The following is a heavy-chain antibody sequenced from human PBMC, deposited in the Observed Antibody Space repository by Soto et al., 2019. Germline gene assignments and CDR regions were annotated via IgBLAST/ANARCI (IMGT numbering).Heavy chain of an antibody. Sequence: GASVKVSCKASGYTFTGYYMHWVRQAPEQGLEWMGIINPSGGSTSYAQKFQGRVTMTRDTSTSTVYMELSSLRSEDTAVYYCAGPSGDTASYYGMDVWGQGTTVTVSS. D-gene: IGHD5-18*01. CDR2: INPSGGST. CDR3: AGPSGDTASYYGMDV. V-gene: IGHV1-46*01. J-gene: IGHJ6*02. CDR1: GYTFTGYY.